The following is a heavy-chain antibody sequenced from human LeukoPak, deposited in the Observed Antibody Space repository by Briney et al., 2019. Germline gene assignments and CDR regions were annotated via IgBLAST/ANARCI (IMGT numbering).Heavy chain of an antibody. V-gene: IGHV4-59*08. J-gene: IGHJ4*02. CDR1: GGSISSYY. CDR2: IYYSGST. Sequence: PWETLSLTSTVSGGSISSYYWSWIRQPPGKGLEWIGYIYYSGSTNYNPSLKSRVTISVDTSKNQFSLKLSSVTAADTAVYYCASATGTIAAAGAFDYWGQGTLVTVSS. CDR3: ASATGTIAAAGAFDY. D-gene: IGHD6-13*01.